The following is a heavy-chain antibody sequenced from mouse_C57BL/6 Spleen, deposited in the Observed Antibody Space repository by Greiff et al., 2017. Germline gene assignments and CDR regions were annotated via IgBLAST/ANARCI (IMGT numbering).Heavy chain of an antibody. CDR3: ARPPNWAYFDY. J-gene: IGHJ2*01. CDR2: ISYDGSN. CDR1: GYSITSGYY. Sequence: DVKLQESGPGLVKPSQSLSLTCSVTGYSITSGYYWNWIRQFPGNKLEWMGYISYDGSNNYNPSLKNRISITRDTSKNQFFLKLNSVTTEDTATYYCARPPNWAYFDYWGQGTTLTVSS. D-gene: IGHD4-1*02. V-gene: IGHV3-6*01.